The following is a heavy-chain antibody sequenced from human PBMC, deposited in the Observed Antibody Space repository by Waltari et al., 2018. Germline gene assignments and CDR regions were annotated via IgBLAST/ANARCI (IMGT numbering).Heavy chain of an antibody. Sequence: VQLVESGGAFVQPGDSLRLSCETPGFMFSWYSVNWVRQAPGKVPEWLSYISDKSNTRSYALSVKGRFTISRDNAEKSLFLQMNSLRDEDTAVYYCARDHDWAFDHWGPGTLVTVSS. CDR1: GFMFSWYS. CDR3: ARDHDWAFDH. V-gene: IGHV3-48*02. D-gene: IGHD3-16*01. CDR2: ISDKSNTR. J-gene: IGHJ4*02.